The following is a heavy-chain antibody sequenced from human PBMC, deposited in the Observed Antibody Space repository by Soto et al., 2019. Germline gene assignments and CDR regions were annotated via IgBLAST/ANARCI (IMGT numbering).Heavy chain of an antibody. V-gene: IGHV4-59*01. CDR3: ARGPAGMAKIRGNFDY. D-gene: IGHD3-10*01. Sequence: SETLSLTCTVSGGSISSYYWSWIRQPPGKGLEWIGYIYYSGSTNYNHSLKSRVTISVDTYKNQSSLKLSSVTAADTAVYYCARGPAGMAKIRGNFDYWGQGTLVTVS. J-gene: IGHJ4*02. CDR1: GGSISSYY. CDR2: IYYSGST.